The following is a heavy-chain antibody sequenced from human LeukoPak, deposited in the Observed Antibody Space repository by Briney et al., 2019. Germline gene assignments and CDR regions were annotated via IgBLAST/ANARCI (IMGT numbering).Heavy chain of an antibody. J-gene: IGHJ5*02. D-gene: IGHD6-13*01. CDR1: GFTFSSYS. Sequence: GRSLRLSCAASGFTFSSYSMNWVRQAPGKGLEWVSSISSSSSYIYYADSVKGRFTISRDNAKNSLYLQMNSLRAEDTAVYYCARDRIAAPDWFDLWGQGTLVTVSS. V-gene: IGHV3-21*01. CDR2: ISSSSSYI. CDR3: ARDRIAAPDWFDL.